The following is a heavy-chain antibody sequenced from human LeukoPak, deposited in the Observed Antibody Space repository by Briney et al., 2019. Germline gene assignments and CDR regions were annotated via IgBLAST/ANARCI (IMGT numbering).Heavy chain of an antibody. CDR3: ATRITLRFLEWLPSNYFDY. CDR2: FDPEDGET. J-gene: IGHJ4*02. V-gene: IGHV1-24*01. D-gene: IGHD3-3*01. CDR1: GYTLTELS. Sequence: ASVKVSCTVSGYTLTELSMHWVRQAPGKGLEWMGGFDPEDGETIYAQKFQGRVTMTEDTSTDTAYMELSSLRSEDTAVYYCATRITLRFLEWLPSNYFDYWGQGTLVTVSS.